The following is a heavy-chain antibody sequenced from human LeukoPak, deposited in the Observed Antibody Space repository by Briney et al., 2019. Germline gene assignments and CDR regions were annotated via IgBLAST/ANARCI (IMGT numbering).Heavy chain of an antibody. V-gene: IGHV3-73*01. D-gene: IGHD6-19*01. CDR2: IRSKADTYAT. CDR3: TREYSSGWPFDF. Sequence: GGSLRLSXAASGFTFSDSAIHWVRQAPGKGLEWVGRIRSKADTYATTYAASLKGRFTISRDDSRNRAFLQMSSLRTEDTAVYYCTREYSSGWPFDFWGQGTLVTVSS. CDR1: GFTFSDSA. J-gene: IGHJ4*02.